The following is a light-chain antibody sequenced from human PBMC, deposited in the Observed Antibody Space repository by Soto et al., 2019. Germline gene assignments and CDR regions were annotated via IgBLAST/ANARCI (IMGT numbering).Light chain of an antibody. V-gene: IGKV3-20*01. Sequence: VVTQSPGTLSLSPGERATLSCKTSQSVSNNYLAWYQQRRGQAPRLLIYGASSRATGIPDRFSGSGSGTDFTLTITRLEPEDFAVYYCQQYGNSPETFGQGTKLEIK. CDR1: QSVSNNY. J-gene: IGKJ2*01. CDR3: QQYGNSPET. CDR2: GAS.